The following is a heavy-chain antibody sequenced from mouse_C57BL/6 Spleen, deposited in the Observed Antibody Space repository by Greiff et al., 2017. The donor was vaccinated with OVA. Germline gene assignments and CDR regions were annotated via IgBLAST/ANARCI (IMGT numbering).Heavy chain of an antibody. Sequence: QVQLQQPGAELVRPGSSVKLSCKASGYTFTSYWMHWVKQRPIQGLEWIGNIDPSDSETHYNQKFKDKATLTVDKSSSTAYMQLSSLTSEDSAVYYGARADGNYGFYYFDYWGQGTTLTVSS. V-gene: IGHV1-52*01. CDR3: ARADGNYGFYYFDY. CDR2: IDPSDSET. CDR1: GYTFTSYW. D-gene: IGHD2-1*01. J-gene: IGHJ2*01.